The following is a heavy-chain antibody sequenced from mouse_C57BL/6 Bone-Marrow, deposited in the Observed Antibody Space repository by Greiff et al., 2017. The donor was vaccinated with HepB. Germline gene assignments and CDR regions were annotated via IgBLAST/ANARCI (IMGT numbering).Heavy chain of an antibody. CDR1: GYTFTSYW. J-gene: IGHJ2*01. V-gene: IGHV1-59*01. CDR3: ARSLIYYSNYPYYFDY. D-gene: IGHD2-5*01. CDR2: IDPSDSYT. Sequence: VQLQQPGAELVRPGTSVKLSCKASGYTFTSYWMHWVKQRPGQGLEWIGVIDPSDSYTNYNQKFKGKATLTVDTSSSTAYMQLSRLTSEDSAVYYCARSLIYYSNYPYYFDYWGQGTTLTVSS.